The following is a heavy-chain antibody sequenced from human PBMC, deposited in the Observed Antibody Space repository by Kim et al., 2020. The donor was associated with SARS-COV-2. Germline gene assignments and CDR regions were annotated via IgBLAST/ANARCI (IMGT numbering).Heavy chain of an antibody. D-gene: IGHD2-15*01. CDR2: ST. Sequence: STYYADSVKGRFTISRANSKNTLYLHMNSLRAEDTAVYYCARDLVVGGLDYWGQGTLVTVSS. V-gene: IGHV3-66*01. CDR3: ARDLVVGGLDY. J-gene: IGHJ4*02.